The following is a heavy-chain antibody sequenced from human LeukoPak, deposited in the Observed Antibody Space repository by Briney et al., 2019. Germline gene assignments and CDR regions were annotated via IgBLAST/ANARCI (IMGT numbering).Heavy chain of an antibody. CDR3: ARADRGRVATQ. V-gene: IGHV4-34*01. CDR1: GGSFSGYY. J-gene: IGHJ4*02. D-gene: IGHD5-12*01. Sequence: SETLSLTCAVYGGSFSGYYWSWIRQPPGKGLEWIGEINHSGSTNYNPSLKSRVTISVDTSKNQFSLKLSSVTAADTAVYYCARADRGRVATQWGQGTLVTVSS. CDR2: INHSGST.